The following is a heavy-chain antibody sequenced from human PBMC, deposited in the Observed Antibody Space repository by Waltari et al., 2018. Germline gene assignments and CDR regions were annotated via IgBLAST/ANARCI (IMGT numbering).Heavy chain of an antibody. CDR3: ARDFGATDAFEI. CDR2: IFYSGST. CDR1: GASISSGDYY. D-gene: IGHD3-10*01. Sequence: QVQLHESGPGLVKPSQTLSLTCTVSGASISSGDYYWSWIRQPPGRGLEWIGYIFYSGSTSYNPSIKSGLDISIDTSKNQFSLNVSSVTAADTAVYYCARDFGATDAFEIWGQGTMVTVSS. J-gene: IGHJ3*02. V-gene: IGHV4-30-4*08.